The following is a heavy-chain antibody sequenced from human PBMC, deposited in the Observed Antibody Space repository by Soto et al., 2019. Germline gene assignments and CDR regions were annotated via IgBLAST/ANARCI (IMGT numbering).Heavy chain of an antibody. J-gene: IGHJ4*02. V-gene: IGHV3-23*01. CDR2: ISFSGGST. Sequence: EVQLLESGGGLIQPGGSLRLSCAASGFTFSSYAMSWVRQAPGRGLEWVSTISFSGGSTYYADSVKGRFTISRDNSKNTLYLQMNSLGAEDTAVYYCAKDLYQWLDPSFDYWGQGTLVTVSS. CDR1: GFTFSSYA. CDR3: AKDLYQWLDPSFDY. D-gene: IGHD6-19*01.